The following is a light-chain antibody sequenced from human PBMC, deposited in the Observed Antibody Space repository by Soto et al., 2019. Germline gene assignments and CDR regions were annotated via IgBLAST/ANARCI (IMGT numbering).Light chain of an antibody. V-gene: IGLV2-11*01. CDR1: SSDVGGYNY. J-gene: IGLJ2*01. Sequence: QSVLTQPRSVSGSPGQSVTISCTGTSSDVGGYNYVSWYQQHPGKAPKLMIYDVSKRPSGVPDRFSGSKSGNTASLTISGLQAEDEADYYCCSYAGSYTFYVVFGGGTKLTAL. CDR2: DVS. CDR3: CSYAGSYTFYVV.